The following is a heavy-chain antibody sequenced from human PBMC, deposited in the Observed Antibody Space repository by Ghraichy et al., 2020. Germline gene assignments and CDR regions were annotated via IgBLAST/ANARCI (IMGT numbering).Heavy chain of an antibody. V-gene: IGHV3-23*01. J-gene: IGHJ4*02. CDR3: AKLAGGLSDY. Sequence: GESLNISCAASGFTFSSYAMSWVRQAPGKGLEWVSAISGSGGSTYYADSVKGRFTISRDNSKNTLYLQMNSLRAEDTAVYYCAKLAGGLSDYWGQGTLVTVSS. CDR1: GFTFSSYA. D-gene: IGHD1-14*01. CDR2: ISGSGGST.